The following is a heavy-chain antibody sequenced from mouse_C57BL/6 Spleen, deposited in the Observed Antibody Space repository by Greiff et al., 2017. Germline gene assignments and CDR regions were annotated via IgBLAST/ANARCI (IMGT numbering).Heavy chain of an antibody. Sequence: QVQLQQPGAELVMPGASVKLSCKASGYTFTSYWMHWVKQRPGQGLEWIGEIDPSDSYTNYNQKFKGKSTLTVDKSSSTAYMQLSSLTSEDSAVYYCARATTVVPYFDYWGQGTTLTVSS. J-gene: IGHJ2*01. D-gene: IGHD1-1*01. CDR1: GYTFTSYW. CDR3: ARATTVVPYFDY. V-gene: IGHV1-69*01. CDR2: IDPSDSYT.